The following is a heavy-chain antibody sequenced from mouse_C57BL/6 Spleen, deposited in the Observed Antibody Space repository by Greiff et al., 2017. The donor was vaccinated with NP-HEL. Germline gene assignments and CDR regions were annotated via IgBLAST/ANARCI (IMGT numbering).Heavy chain of an antibody. J-gene: IGHJ2*01. CDR3: ARARITTVVAPDY. V-gene: IGHV1-55*01. D-gene: IGHD1-1*01. Sequence: QVQLQQPGAELVKPGASVKMSCKSSGYTFTSYWITWVKQRPGQGLEWIGDIYPGSGSTNYNEKFKSKATLTVDTSSSTAYMQLSSLTSEDSAVYYCARARITTVVAPDYWGQGTTLTVSS. CDR2: IYPGSGST. CDR1: GYTFTSYW.